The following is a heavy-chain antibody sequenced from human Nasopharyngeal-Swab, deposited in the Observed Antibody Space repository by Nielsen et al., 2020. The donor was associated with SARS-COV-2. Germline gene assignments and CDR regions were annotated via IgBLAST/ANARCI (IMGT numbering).Heavy chain of an antibody. V-gene: IGHV3-30*03. CDR3: ARDAPAHYGAFY. J-gene: IGHJ4*02. CDR1: GFTFSSFG. D-gene: IGHD4-17*01. Sequence: GGSLRLSCAASGFTFSSFGMHWVRQAPGKGLEWVAFIPHDASNEYYGDSVKGRLSISRDSSKNTLYLQMDSLRGEDTAVYYCARDAPAHYGAFYWGRGTLVTVSS. CDR2: IPHDASNE.